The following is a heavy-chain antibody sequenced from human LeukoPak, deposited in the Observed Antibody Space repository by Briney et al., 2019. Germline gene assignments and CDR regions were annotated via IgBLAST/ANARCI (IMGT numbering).Heavy chain of an antibody. J-gene: IGHJ6*02. D-gene: IGHD2-2*02. V-gene: IGHV1-18*01. CDR1: GYTFTSYG. CDR2: ISAYSGNT. Sequence: ASVKVSCKASGYTFTSYGISWVRQAPGQGLEWMGWISAYSGNTNYAQKLQGRVTMTTDTSTSTAYMELRSLRSDDTAVYYCARDGIVVVPAAIYYYYYGMDVWGQGTTVTVSS. CDR3: ARDGIVVVPAAIYYYYYGMDV.